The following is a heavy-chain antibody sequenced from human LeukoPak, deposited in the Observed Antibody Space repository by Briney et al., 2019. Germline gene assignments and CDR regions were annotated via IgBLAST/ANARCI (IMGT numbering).Heavy chain of an antibody. CDR1: GYTFTNYG. CDR3: AIRGRGYAAEVFDY. CDR2: ISAYNGNT. J-gene: IGHJ4*02. D-gene: IGHD5-18*01. Sequence: GASVKVSCKASGYTFTNYGISWVRQAPGQGLEWMGWISAYNGNTIYAQQLERRVPMTTDTSTSTAYTEQRRLRSDDTGVYYCAIRGRGYAAEVFDYWGQGTLVTVSS. V-gene: IGHV1-18*01.